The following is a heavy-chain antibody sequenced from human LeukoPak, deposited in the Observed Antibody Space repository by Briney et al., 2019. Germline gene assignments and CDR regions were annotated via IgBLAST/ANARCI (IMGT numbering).Heavy chain of an antibody. J-gene: IGHJ4*02. CDR3: AKALDTYGYMRFDY. Sequence: GGSLRLSCATSGFTFVSYVMTWVRQAPGKGLEWVSAINGGGDTTYYADSVKGRFTVSRDRSTNTLFLQMSSLRAEDSGMYYCAKALDTYGYMRFDYWGQGTLVTVSS. V-gene: IGHV3-23*01. D-gene: IGHD5-24*01. CDR2: INGGGDTT. CDR1: GFTFVSYV.